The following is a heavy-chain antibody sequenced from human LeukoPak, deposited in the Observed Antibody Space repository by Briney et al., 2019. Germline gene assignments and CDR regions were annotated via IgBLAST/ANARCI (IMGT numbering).Heavy chain of an antibody. Sequence: ASVKVSCKTSGYTFTSYYIHWVRQAPGQGPEWMGIINPSGGSTTYAQKFQGRVTMTRDTSTSTLYMELSSLKSEDAAVYYCARVGSGMDVWGQGTTVTVSS. V-gene: IGHV1-46*01. CDR3: ARVGSGMDV. CDR1: GYTFTSYY. J-gene: IGHJ6*02. CDR2: INPSGGST.